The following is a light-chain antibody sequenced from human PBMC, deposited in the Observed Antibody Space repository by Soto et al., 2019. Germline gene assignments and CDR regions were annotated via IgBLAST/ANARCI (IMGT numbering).Light chain of an antibody. V-gene: IGKV3-20*01. J-gene: IGKJ1*01. CDR1: QSVSNSY. CDR3: QQYGSSPQT. Sequence: EIVLTQSPGTLSLSPGETGTLSCRASQSVSNSYLAWYQQRPGQAPRLLIYGASSRATGIPDRFSGSGSGTDFTLTISRLEPDDFAMYYCQQYGSSPQTFGQGTTVEIK. CDR2: GAS.